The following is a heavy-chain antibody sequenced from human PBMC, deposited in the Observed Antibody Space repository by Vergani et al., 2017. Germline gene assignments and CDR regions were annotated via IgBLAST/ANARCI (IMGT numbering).Heavy chain of an antibody. CDR3: ATKSCGTPGCQIGYFRE. D-gene: IGHD1-1*01. J-gene: IGHJ1*01. Sequence: QVHLVESGGGVVQPGRSLRLSCVVSGFTSSYYGLHWVRQAPGKGLEWVAVISYDGTQKYYADSVKGRFTISRDNSKSTLYLQMNSLRTEDTAVYYCATKSCGTPGCQIGYFREWGQGNLVTV. CDR2: ISYDGTQK. V-gene: IGHV3-30*03. CDR1: GFTSSYYG.